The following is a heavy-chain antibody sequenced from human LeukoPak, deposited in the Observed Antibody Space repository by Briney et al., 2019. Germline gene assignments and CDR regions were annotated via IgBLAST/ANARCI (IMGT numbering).Heavy chain of an antibody. D-gene: IGHD5-12*01. CDR1: GFTFSSYA. CDR2: ISGSGGST. V-gene: IGHV3-23*01. J-gene: IGHJ4*02. Sequence: GGSLRLSCAASGFTFSSYAMSWVRQAPGKGLEWVSAISGSGGSTYYADSVKGRFTISRDNSKNTLYLQMNSLGAEDTAVYYCAKDSVFVDIVATIGWMYDYWGRGTLVTVSS. CDR3: AKDSVFVDIVATIGWMYDY.